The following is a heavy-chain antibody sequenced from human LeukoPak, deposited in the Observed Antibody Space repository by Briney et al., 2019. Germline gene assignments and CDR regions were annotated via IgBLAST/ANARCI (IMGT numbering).Heavy chain of an antibody. J-gene: IGHJ5*02. CDR1: GGSISSSSYY. CDR2: IYYSGST. Sequence: SDTDSLTCTVSGGSISSSSYYWGWIRQPPGKGLEWIGSIYYSGSTYYNPSLKSRVTISVDTSKNQFSLKLSSVTAADTAVYYCARYCSGGSCYLAPWGQGTLVTVSS. D-gene: IGHD2-15*01. CDR3: ARYCSGGSCYLAP. V-gene: IGHV4-39*01.